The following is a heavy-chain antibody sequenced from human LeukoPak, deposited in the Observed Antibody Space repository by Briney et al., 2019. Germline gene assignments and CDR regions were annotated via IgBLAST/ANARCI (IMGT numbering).Heavy chain of an antibody. D-gene: IGHD3-10*01. V-gene: IGHV4-30-4*08. J-gene: IGHJ4*02. CDR3: ARSNMVRGVIERYYFDY. CDR1: GGSIGSGDYY. CDR2: IYYSGST. Sequence: PSQTLSLTCTVSGGSIGSGDYYWSWLRHPPWKGLEWIGYIYYSGSTYYDPSLKSRVTITVDTSKNQFSLKLSSVTAADTAVYYCARSNMVRGVIERYYFDYWGQGTLVTVSS.